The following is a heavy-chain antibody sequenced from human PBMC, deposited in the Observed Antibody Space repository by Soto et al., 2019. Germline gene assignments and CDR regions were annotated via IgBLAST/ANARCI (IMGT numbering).Heavy chain of an antibody. CDR2: ISYDGSNK. V-gene: IGHV3-30-3*01. CDR1: GFTFSSYA. Sequence: QVQLVESGGGVVQPGRSLRLSCAASGFTFSSYAMHWVRQAPGKGLEWVAVISYDGSNKYYADSVKGRFTISRDNSKNPLHLQGNSLGAEDTAVYYWVRAEIRQARWRYFDDWGQGALVTVSS. J-gene: IGHJ4*02. D-gene: IGHD6-6*01. CDR3: VRAEIRQARWRYFDD.